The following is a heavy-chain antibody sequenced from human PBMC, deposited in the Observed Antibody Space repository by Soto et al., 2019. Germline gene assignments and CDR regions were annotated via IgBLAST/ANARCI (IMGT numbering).Heavy chain of an antibody. V-gene: IGHV3-30*18. J-gene: IGHJ6*02. CDR3: AKGMDVLVPAAIQNYYGMDV. D-gene: IGHD2-2*01. CDR1: GFTFRSYG. CDR2: ISYDGSNK. Sequence: PGGSLRLSCTASGFTFRSYGMHWVRQAPGKGLEWVAVISYDGSNKYYADSVKGRFTISRDNSKNTLYLQMNSLRAEDTAVYYCAKGMDVLVPAAIQNYYGMDVWGQGTTVTVSS.